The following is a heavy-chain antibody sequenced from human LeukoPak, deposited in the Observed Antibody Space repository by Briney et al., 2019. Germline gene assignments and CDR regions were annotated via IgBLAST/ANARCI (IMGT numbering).Heavy chain of an antibody. CDR3: ATHRTTVITGLVY. J-gene: IGHJ4*02. D-gene: IGHD4-17*01. CDR1: GYTLTDLS. V-gene: IGHV1-24*01. Sequence: ASLKVSCKVSGYTLTDLSTHWVRQAPGKGLEWMGGLDPADSETIYAQKLQGRVTMTEDTSTDTAYMELNSLRSEDTAVYYCATHRTTVITGLVYWGQGTLVSVSS. CDR2: LDPADSET.